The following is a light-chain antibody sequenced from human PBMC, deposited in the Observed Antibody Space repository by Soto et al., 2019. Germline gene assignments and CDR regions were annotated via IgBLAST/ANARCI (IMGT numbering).Light chain of an antibody. Sequence: DSVLTQSPGTLSLSPGERATLSCRASQSASSSYLAWYQQRPGQAPRLLIYGASSRATGIPDRFSGSGSGTDFTLTISSLQPEDFAVYYCHQRSNWPPTFGGGTKVDIK. CDR2: GAS. CDR1: QSASSSY. CDR3: HQRSNWPPT. J-gene: IGKJ4*01. V-gene: IGKV3D-20*02.